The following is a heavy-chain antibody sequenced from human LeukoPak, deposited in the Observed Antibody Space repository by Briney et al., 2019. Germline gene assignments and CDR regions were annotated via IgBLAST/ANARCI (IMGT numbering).Heavy chain of an antibody. D-gene: IGHD5-12*01. CDR2: IRYDGSNK. CDR1: GFTFSSYG. V-gene: IGHV3-30*02. Sequence: GGSLRLSCAASGFTFSSYGMHWVRQAPGKGLEWVAFIRYDGSNKYYADSVKGRFTISRDNSKNTLYLQMNSLRAEDTAVYYCAKDSIVATIMFPYSYYYMDVWGKGTTVTISS. CDR3: AKDSIVATIMFPYSYYYMDV. J-gene: IGHJ6*03.